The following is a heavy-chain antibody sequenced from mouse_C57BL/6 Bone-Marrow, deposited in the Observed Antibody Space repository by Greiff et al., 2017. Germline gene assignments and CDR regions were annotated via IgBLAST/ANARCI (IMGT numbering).Heavy chain of an antibody. CDR1: GYTFTSYG. CDR2: IYPRSGNT. CDR3: ARDYFFDY. J-gene: IGHJ2*01. Sequence: QVQLKQSGAELARPGASVKLSCKASGYTFTSYGISWVKQRTGQGLEWIGEIYPRSGNTYYNEKFKGKATLTADKSSSTAYMELRSLTSEDSEVYFCARDYFFDYWGQGTTLTVSS. V-gene: IGHV1-81*01.